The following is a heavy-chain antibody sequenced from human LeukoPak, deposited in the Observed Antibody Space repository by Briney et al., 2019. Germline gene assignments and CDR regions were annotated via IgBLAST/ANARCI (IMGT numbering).Heavy chain of an antibody. D-gene: IGHD3-3*01. CDR1: GGSISSYY. Sequence: SETLSLTCTVSGGSISSYYWSWIRQPPGKGLEWIGSIYHSGSTYYNPSLKSRVTISVDTSKNQFSLKLSSVTAADTAVYYCARQRLMHYDFFDYWGQGTLVTVSS. J-gene: IGHJ4*02. V-gene: IGHV4-59*08. CDR2: IYHSGST. CDR3: ARQRLMHYDFFDY.